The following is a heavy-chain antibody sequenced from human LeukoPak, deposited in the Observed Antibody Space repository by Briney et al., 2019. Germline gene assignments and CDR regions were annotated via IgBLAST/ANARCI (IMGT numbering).Heavy chain of an antibody. V-gene: IGHV3-9*01. CDR1: GFSFSSYS. CDR2: ISWNSGSI. D-gene: IGHD6-13*01. Sequence: GGSLRLSCAASGFSFSSYSIHWVRQAPGKGLEWVSGISWNSGSIGYADSVKGRFTISRDNAKNSLYLQMNSLRAEDTALYYCAKGVRIAAAGIDYWGQGTLVTVSS. CDR3: AKGVRIAAAGIDY. J-gene: IGHJ4*02.